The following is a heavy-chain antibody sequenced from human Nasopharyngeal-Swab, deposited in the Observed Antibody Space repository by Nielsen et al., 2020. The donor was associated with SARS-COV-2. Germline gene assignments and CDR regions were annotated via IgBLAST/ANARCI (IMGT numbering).Heavy chain of an antibody. V-gene: IGHV3-21*01. CDR1: GFTFSSYS. J-gene: IGHJ4*02. CDR3: ARVAVARHHDY. CDR2: ISSSSSYI. D-gene: IGHD1-1*01. Sequence: GESLKISCAASGFTFSSYSMNWVRQAPGRGLEWVSSISSSSSYIYYADSVKGRFTISRDNAKNSLYLQMNSLRAEDTAVYYCARVAVARHHDYWGQGTLVTVSS.